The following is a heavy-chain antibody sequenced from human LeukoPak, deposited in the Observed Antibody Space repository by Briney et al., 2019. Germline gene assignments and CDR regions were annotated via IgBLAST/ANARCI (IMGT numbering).Heavy chain of an antibody. Sequence: GGSLRLSCAVSGFTFSSNAMHQVRQAPGKGLGWVAVTSYDGSNKYYADSVKGRFTISRDNSKNTLYLQMNSLRAEDTAVYYCARGSSSSHDYFDYWGQGTLVTVSS. CDR1: GFTFSSNA. CDR2: TSYDGSNK. V-gene: IGHV3-30*04. D-gene: IGHD6-6*01. CDR3: ARGSSSSHDYFDY. J-gene: IGHJ4*02.